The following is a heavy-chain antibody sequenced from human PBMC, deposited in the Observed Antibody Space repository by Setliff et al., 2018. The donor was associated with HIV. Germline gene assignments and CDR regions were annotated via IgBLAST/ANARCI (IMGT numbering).Heavy chain of an antibody. J-gene: IGHJ4*02. CDR2: INPSSGGSP. V-gene: IGHV1-46*01. CDR1: GYTFTDYY. CDR3: ARAYYDSVWGSHRYRFYYFDY. D-gene: IGHD3-16*02. Sequence: ASVKVSCKASGYTFTDYYVHWVRQAPGQGLEWMGWINPSSGGSPNYAQKFQGRVTMTRDTSTSSVYMELRSLRSEDTAVYYCARAYYDSVWGSHRYRFYYFDYWGQGSLVTVSS.